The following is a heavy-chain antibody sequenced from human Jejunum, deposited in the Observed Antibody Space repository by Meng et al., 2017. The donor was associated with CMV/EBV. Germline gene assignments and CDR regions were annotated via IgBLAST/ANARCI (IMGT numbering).Heavy chain of an antibody. V-gene: IGHV3-21*01. CDR3: ARGVGSGGAPDY. CDR1: GFTFSDYS. Sequence: SWSGSGFTFSDYSMNWVRQAPGKGLEWVSSITSGSSHTYYADSVKGRFTISRDNAKNSLYLQMDSLRADDTAVYYCARGVGSGGAPDYWGQGTLVTVSS. J-gene: IGHJ4*02. CDR2: ITSGSSHT. D-gene: IGHD3-16*01.